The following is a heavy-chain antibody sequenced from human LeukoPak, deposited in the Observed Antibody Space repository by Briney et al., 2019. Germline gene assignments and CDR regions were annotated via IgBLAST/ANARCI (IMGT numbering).Heavy chain of an antibody. CDR2: IKSKSSGGTT. Sequence: GGSLRLSCAVSGLTFSDAWMGWVRQAPGMGLEWVGRIKSKSSGGTTDYAAPVKGRFTLSRDDSKNTLDLQMNSLKTEDTGVYYCSIDGGVAARRGSYWAQGTLVTVSS. V-gene: IGHV3-15*01. D-gene: IGHD6-6*01. CDR1: GLTFSDAW. CDR3: SIDGGVAARRGSY. J-gene: IGHJ4*02.